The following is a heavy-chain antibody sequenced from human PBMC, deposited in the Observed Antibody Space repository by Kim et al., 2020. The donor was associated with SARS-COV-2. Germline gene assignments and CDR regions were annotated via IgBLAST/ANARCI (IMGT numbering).Heavy chain of an antibody. Sequence: GGSLRLSCAASGFTFSNYWMHWVRQAPGKGLVWVSRINSDGSSTNYADSVKGRFTISRDNAKNTLYLQMNSLRAEDTAVYYCARFDGYNADAFDIWGQGTMVTVSS. CDR3: ARFDGYNADAFDI. V-gene: IGHV3-74*01. CDR2: INSDGSST. J-gene: IGHJ3*02. D-gene: IGHD5-12*01. CDR1: GFTFSNYW.